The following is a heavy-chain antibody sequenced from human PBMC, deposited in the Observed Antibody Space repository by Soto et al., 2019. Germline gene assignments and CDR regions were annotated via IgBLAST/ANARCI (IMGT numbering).Heavy chain of an antibody. CDR3: ARGGGYDFRSSQAPPIDV. V-gene: IGHV4-59*01. D-gene: IGHD3-3*01. J-gene: IGHJ6*02. CDR1: GGSISDFY. CDR2: LYYTGST. Sequence: PSETLSLTCNVSGGSISDFYWSWIRQSPGKRLEWIGYLYYTGSTNYNPALKSRVTISLDTSKNQFSLKLRSVTAADTAVYYCARGGGYDFRSSQAPPIDVWGQGTTVSVSS.